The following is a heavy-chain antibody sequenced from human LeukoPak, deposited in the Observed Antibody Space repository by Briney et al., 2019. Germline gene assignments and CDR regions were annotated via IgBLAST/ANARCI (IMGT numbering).Heavy chain of an antibody. D-gene: IGHD2-2*02. J-gene: IGHJ3*02. CDR1: GYTFTSYG. CDR3: ARDIVVVPAAIRGDDAFDI. V-gene: IGHV1-18*01. Sequence: ASVKVSCKASGYTFTSYGIRWVRQAPGQGLEWMGWISAYNGNTNYAQKLQGRVTMTTDTSTSTAYMELRSLRSDDTAVYYCARDIVVVPAAIRGDDAFDIWGQGTMVTVSS. CDR2: ISAYNGNT.